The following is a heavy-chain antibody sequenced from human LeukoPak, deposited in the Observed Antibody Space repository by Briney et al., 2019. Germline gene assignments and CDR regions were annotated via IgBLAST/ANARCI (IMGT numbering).Heavy chain of an antibody. CDR2: IYYSGST. J-gene: IGHJ4*02. V-gene: IGHV4-59*01. CDR3: ARVGTVTTPAYYFDY. D-gene: IGHD4-17*01. Sequence: PSETLSLTCTVSGGSISSYYWSWIRQPPGKGLEWIGYIYYSGSTNYNPSLKSRVTISVDTSKNQFSLKLSSVTAADTAVYYCARVGTVTTPAYYFDYWGQGTLVTVSS. CDR1: GGSISSYY.